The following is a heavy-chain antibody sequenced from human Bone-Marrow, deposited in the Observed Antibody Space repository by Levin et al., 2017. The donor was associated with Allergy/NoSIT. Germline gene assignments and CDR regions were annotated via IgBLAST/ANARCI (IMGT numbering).Heavy chain of an antibody. Sequence: SGPTLVKPTQTLTLTCTFSGFSLSTSGVGVGWIRQPPGKALEWLALIYWDDDKRYSPSLKSRLTITKDTSKNQVVLTMTNMDPVDTATYYCGNSGSSTSCYKGGGGFDPWGQGTLVTVSS. V-gene: IGHV2-5*02. D-gene: IGHD2-2*01. CDR2: IYWDDDK. J-gene: IGHJ5*02. CDR1: GFSLSTSGVG. CDR3: GNSGSSTSCYKGGGGFDP.